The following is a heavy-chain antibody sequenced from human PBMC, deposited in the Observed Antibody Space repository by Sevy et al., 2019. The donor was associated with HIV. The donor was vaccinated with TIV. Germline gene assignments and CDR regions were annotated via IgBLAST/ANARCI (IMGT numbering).Heavy chain of an antibody. CDR2: INSDGSTT. J-gene: IGHJ5*02. CDR3: ARDTLGYGGNPNLDLDL. V-gene: IGHV3-74*01. CDR1: GFSFSRYF. D-gene: IGHD4-17*01. Sequence: GGSLRLSCAASGFSFSRYFMHWVRQAPGEGLVLVSRINSDGSTTNYADSVEGRFIVSRDNAKKTLYLELHSLRVEDTATYYCARDTLGYGGNPNLDLDLWGQGTLVTVSS.